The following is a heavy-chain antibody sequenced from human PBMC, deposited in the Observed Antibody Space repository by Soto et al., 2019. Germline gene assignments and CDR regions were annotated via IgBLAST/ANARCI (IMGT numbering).Heavy chain of an antibody. CDR2: IYYCGST. D-gene: IGHD3-22*01. J-gene: IGHJ4*02. V-gene: IGHV4-39*01. CDR3: ARFSYYDGSGYYLYYFDY. Sequence: QLQLQESGPGLVKPSETLSLTCTVSGGSISSSSYYWGWIRKPPGKGLVWIGSIYYCGSTYYNPTLKSRVTISVDTSKNQFSLKLSSVTAADTAVYYCARFSYYDGSGYYLYYFDYWGQGTLVTVSS. CDR1: GGSISSSSYY.